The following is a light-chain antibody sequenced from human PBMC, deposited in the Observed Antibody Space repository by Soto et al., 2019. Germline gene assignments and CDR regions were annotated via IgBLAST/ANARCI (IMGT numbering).Light chain of an antibody. V-gene: IGKV1-5*03. J-gene: IGKJ3*01. Sequence: DIQMTQSPSTLSASVGDRVTITCRASQSISSWLAWYQQKPGKAPKLLIYKASSLESGVPSRFSGSGSGTEFTLTISSLQSDDFATDYSQQSFTFGPGTKVDIK. CDR3: QQSFT. CDR2: KAS. CDR1: QSISSW.